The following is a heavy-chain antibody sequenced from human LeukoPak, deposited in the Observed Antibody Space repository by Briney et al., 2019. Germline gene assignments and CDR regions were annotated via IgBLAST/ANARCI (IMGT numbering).Heavy chain of an antibody. CDR3: AILNWNDAY. J-gene: IGHJ4*02. D-gene: IGHD1-1*01. CDR1: GFTFSSYE. CDR2: ISSSGSTI. Sequence: GGPLRLSCAASGFTFSSYEMNWVRQAPGKGLEWVSYISSSGSTIYYADSVKGRFTISRDNAKNSLYLQMNSLGAEDTAVYYCAILNWNDAYWGQGTLVTVSS. V-gene: IGHV3-48*03.